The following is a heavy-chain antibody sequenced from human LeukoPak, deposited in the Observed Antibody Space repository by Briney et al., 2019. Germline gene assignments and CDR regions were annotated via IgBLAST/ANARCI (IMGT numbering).Heavy chain of an antibody. CDR2: INTDGSTT. Sequence: GGSLRLSCAASGFTFSNYWMHWVRQAPGKGLVWVSRINTDGSTTNYADAGKGRFTISRDNAKNALYLQMNSLRAEDTAVYYCARDVSDFWSGYQYGMDVWGQGTTVTVSS. V-gene: IGHV3-74*01. D-gene: IGHD3-3*01. CDR3: ARDVSDFWSGYQYGMDV. J-gene: IGHJ6*02. CDR1: GFTFSNYW.